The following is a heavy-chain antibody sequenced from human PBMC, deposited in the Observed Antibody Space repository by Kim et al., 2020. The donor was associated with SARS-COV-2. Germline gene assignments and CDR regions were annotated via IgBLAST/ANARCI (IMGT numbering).Heavy chain of an antibody. CDR2: IYYSGST. D-gene: IGHD3-10*01. Sequence: SETLSLTCTVSGGSISSGGYYWSWIRQHPGKGLEWIGYIYYSGSTYYNPSLKSRVTISVDTSKNQFSLKLSSVTAADTAVYYCARDLSRGVQGRGGMDVWGQGTTVTVSS. CDR3: ARDLSRGVQGRGGMDV. J-gene: IGHJ6*02. V-gene: IGHV4-31*03. CDR1: GGSISSGGYY.